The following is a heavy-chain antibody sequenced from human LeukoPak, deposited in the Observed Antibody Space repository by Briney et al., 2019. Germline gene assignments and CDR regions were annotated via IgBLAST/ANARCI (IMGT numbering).Heavy chain of an antibody. CDR3: ARAGPRCGGDCYSYYFDY. D-gene: IGHD2-21*02. CDR2: ISSSSSYI. Sequence: GGSLRLSCAASGFTFSSYSMNWVRQAPGKGLEWVSSISSSSSYIYYADSVKGRFTISRDNAKNSLYLQMNSLRAEDTAGYYCARAGPRCGGDCYSYYFDYWGQGTLVTVSS. V-gene: IGHV3-21*01. CDR1: GFTFSSYS. J-gene: IGHJ4*02.